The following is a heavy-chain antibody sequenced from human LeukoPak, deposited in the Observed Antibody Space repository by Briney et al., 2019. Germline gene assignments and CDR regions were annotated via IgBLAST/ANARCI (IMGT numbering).Heavy chain of an antibody. CDR3: ARGGDFDRARWFDP. CDR2: IKQDGSEK. J-gene: IGHJ5*02. CDR1: GFTFSSYW. Sequence: PGGSLRLSCAASGFTFSSYWMSWVRQAPGKGLEWVANIKQDGSEKYYVDSVKGRFTISRDNSKNTLYLQMNSLRAEDTAVYYCARGGDFDRARWFDPWGQGILVTVSS. D-gene: IGHD3-9*01. V-gene: IGHV3-7*03.